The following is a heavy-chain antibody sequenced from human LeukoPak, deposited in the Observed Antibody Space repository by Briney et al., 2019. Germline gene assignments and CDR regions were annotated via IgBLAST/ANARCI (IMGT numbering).Heavy chain of an antibody. V-gene: IGHV3-30-3*01. CDR2: ISYDGSNK. D-gene: IGHD1-26*01. CDR1: GFTFSSCA. J-gene: IGHJ4*02. Sequence: PGRSLRLSCAASGFTFSSCAMHWVRQAPGKGLEWVAVISYDGSNKYYADSVKGRFTISRDNSKNTLYLQMNSLRAEDTAVYYCARGGAYYPYWGQGTLVTVSS. CDR3: ARGGAYYPY.